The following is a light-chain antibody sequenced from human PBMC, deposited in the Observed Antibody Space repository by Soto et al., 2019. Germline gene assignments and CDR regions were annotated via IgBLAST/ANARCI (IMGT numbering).Light chain of an antibody. CDR2: STN. Sequence: QTVVTQEPSFSVSPGGTVTLTCGLSSGSVSTSYYPSWYQQTPGQAPRTLIYSTNTRSSGFPDRFSGSILGNKAALTITGAQADEESDYYCVLYMGSGIWVFGGGTKLTVL. CDR1: SGSVSTSYY. V-gene: IGLV8-61*01. J-gene: IGLJ3*02. CDR3: VLYMGSGIWV.